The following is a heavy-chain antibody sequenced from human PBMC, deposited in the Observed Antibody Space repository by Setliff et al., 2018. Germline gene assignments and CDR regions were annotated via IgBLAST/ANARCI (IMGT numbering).Heavy chain of an antibody. CDR2: INHSGST. CDR3: ARLSWNGLRYYGLDV. Sequence: PSETLSLTCTVYGGSFSDYYWGWIRQPPGKGLEWIAEINHSGSTNYIPSLKSRLTISVDTSKNQFSLKLSSVTAADTAVYYCARLSWNGLRYYGLDVWGQGTTVTVSS. V-gene: IGHV4-34*01. CDR1: GGSFSDYY. D-gene: IGHD3-3*01. J-gene: IGHJ6*02.